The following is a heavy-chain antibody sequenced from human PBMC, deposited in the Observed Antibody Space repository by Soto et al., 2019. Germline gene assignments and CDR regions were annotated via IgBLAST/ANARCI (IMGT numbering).Heavy chain of an antibody. CDR1: GFTVSSNY. J-gene: IGHJ4*02. CDR2: IYSGGST. V-gene: IGHV3-53*04. CDR3: ARVGSGYYDSSGSIDY. Sequence: GVSLRLSCAASGFTVSSNYMSWVRQAPGKGLEWVSVIYSGGSTYYADSVKGRFTISRHNSKNTLYLQMNSLRAEDTAVYYCARVGSGYYDSSGSIDYWGQGTLVTVSS. D-gene: IGHD3-22*01.